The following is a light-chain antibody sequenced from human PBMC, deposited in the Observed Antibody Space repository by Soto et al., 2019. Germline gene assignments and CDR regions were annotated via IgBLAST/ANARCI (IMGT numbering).Light chain of an antibody. CDR1: SSDVGGYDY. J-gene: IGLJ1*01. CDR3: SSYTSSSTPYV. CDR2: DVS. Sequence: QSVLTQPASASGSPGQSITISCTGSSSDVGGYDYVSWYQHHPGKAPKLMIHDVSNRPSGVSNRFSGSKSGNTASLTISGLQAEDEADYYCSSYTSSSTPYVFGTGTKVNVL. V-gene: IGLV2-14*03.